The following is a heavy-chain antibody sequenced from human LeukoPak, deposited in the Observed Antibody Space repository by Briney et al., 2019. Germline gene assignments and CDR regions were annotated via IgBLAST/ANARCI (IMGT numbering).Heavy chain of an antibody. CDR1: GYTFTGYY. D-gene: IGHD4-17*01. CDR3: ARDDFGDYGGWFDP. CDR2: ISAYNGNT. V-gene: IGHV1-18*04. J-gene: IGHJ5*02. Sequence: ASVKVSCKASGYTFTGYYMHWVRQAPGQGLEWMGWISAYNGNTNYAQKLQGRVTMTTDTSTSTAYMELRGLRSDDTAVYYCARDDFGDYGGWFDPWGQGTLVTVSS.